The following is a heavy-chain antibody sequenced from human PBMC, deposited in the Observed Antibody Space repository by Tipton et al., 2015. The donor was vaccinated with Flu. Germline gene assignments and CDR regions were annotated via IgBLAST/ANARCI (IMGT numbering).Heavy chain of an antibody. V-gene: IGHV4-39*02. J-gene: IGHJ5*01. Sequence: TLSLTCSVSGVSVSSSIYFWGWIRQPPGKGLEWIGSVYYSGTTYYNPSLKSRVAISVDLSKNQFSLRLTSVTAADTAVSSCAREGSVRYFDWIPSNWFDSWGQGAPVAVSS. D-gene: IGHD3-9*01. CDR1: GVSVSSSIYF. CDR2: VYYSGTT. CDR3: AREGSVRYFDWIPSNWFDS.